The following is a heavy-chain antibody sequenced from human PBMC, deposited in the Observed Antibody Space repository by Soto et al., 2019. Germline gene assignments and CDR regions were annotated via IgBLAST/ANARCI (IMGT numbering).Heavy chain of an antibody. CDR2: IWYDGSNK. Sequence: GGSLRLSCAASGFTFSSYGMHWVRQAPGKGLEWVAVIWYDGSNKYYADSVKGRFTISRDNSKNTLYLQMNSLRAEDTAVYYCARGIAAAGSPTDYWGQGTLVTVSS. CDR1: GFTFSSYG. V-gene: IGHV3-33*01. D-gene: IGHD6-13*01. J-gene: IGHJ4*02. CDR3: ARGIAAAGSPTDY.